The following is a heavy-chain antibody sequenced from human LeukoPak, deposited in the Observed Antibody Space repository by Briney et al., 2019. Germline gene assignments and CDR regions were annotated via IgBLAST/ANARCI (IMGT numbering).Heavy chain of an antibody. CDR1: GFTFSSYS. CDR3: ARDNLEVTAIEPDAFDI. CDR2: ISSSSSYI. Sequence: GGSLRLSCAASGFTFSSYSMNWVRQAPGKGLEWVSSISSSSSYIYYADSVKGRFTISRDNAKNSLYLQMNSLRAEDTAVYYCARDNLEVTAIEPDAFDIWGQGTMVTVSS. D-gene: IGHD2-21*02. V-gene: IGHV3-21*01. J-gene: IGHJ3*02.